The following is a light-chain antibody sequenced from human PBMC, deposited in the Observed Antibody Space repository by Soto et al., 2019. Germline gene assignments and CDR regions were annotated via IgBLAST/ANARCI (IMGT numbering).Light chain of an antibody. J-gene: IGLJ2*01. CDR2: EVS. V-gene: IGLV2-14*01. Sequence: QSALTQPASVSGSPGQSITISCTGTSSDVGAYNHVAWYQHHPGKAPKVMVYEVSYRPPWVSNRFSGSKSGNTASLTISGLQAEDEADYYCSSYTTTSTLVFGGGTKLTVL. CDR3: SSYTTTSTLV. CDR1: SSDVGAYNH.